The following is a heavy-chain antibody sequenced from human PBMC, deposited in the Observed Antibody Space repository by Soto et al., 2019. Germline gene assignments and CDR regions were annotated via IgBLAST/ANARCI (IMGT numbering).Heavy chain of an antibody. Sequence: SETLSLTCTVSGGSISSSSYYWGWIRQPPGKGLEWIGSIYYSGSTYYNPSLKSRVTISVDTSKNQFSLKLSSVTAADTAVYYCARVVHQGYYGMDVWGQGTTVTVS. D-gene: IGHD1-1*01. V-gene: IGHV4-39*01. CDR2: IYYSGST. CDR3: ARVVHQGYYGMDV. J-gene: IGHJ6*02. CDR1: GGSISSSSYY.